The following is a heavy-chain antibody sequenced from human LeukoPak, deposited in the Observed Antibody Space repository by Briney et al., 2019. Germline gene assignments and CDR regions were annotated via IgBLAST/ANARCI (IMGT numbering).Heavy chain of an antibody. Sequence: PGGSLRLSCAASAFTFSSYGMHWVRQAPGKGLEWVAFIRYDGSNKYYADSVKGRFTISRYNSKNTLYLQMNSLRAEDTAVYYGAKDFRSIAVAGQYFQHWGQGTLVTVSS. V-gene: IGHV3-30*02. CDR1: AFTFSSYG. D-gene: IGHD6-19*01. J-gene: IGHJ1*01. CDR3: AKDFRSIAVAGQYFQH. CDR2: IRYDGSNK.